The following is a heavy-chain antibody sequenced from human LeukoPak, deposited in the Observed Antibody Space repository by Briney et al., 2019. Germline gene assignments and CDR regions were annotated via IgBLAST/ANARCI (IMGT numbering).Heavy chain of an antibody. CDR2: IYYSGST. CDR1: GGSISSGGYY. V-gene: IGHV4-31*03. D-gene: IGHD3-10*01. CDR3: ARDTPYYYGSGSSAGYFDL. J-gene: IGHJ2*01. Sequence: PSETLSLTCTVSGGSISSGGYYWSWIRQHPGKGLEWIGYIYYSGSTYYNPSLKSRVTISVDTSKNQFSLKLSSVTAADTAVYYCARDTPYYYGSGSSAGYFDLWGRGTLVTVSS.